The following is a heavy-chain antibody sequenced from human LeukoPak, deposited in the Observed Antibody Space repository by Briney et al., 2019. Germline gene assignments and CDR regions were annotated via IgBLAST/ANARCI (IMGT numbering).Heavy chain of an antibody. CDR2: ISGSGGST. Sequence: PGGSLRLSCAASGFTFSSYAMSWVRQALGKGLEWVSAISGSGGSTYYADSVKGRFTISRDNSKNTLYLQMNSLRAEDTAVYYCARQDVVVAATQWFDPWGQGTLVTVSS. CDR3: ARQDVVVAATQWFDP. J-gene: IGHJ5*02. CDR1: GFTFSSYA. D-gene: IGHD2-15*01. V-gene: IGHV3-23*01.